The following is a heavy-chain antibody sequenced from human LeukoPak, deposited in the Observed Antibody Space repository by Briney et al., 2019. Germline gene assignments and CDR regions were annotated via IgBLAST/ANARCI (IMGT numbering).Heavy chain of an antibody. D-gene: IGHD3-3*01. J-gene: IGHJ6*04. CDR1: GGSINNYY. CDR2: IYYSGST. V-gene: IGHV4-59*12. CDR3: ARGGRGTIFGVVISLDV. Sequence: PSETLSLTCTVSGGSINNYYWTWIRQPPGKGLEWIGYIYYSGSTNYNPSLKSRVTISVDTSKNQFSLKLSSVTAADTAVYYCARGGRGTIFGVVISLDVWGKGTTVTVSS.